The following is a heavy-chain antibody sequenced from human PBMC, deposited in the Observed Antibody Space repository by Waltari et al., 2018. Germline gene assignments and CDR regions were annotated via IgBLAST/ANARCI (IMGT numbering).Heavy chain of an antibody. CDR3: ARDRSLGYCSSTSCYTPYYYYGMDV. CDR1: GGTFSSYA. CDR2: IIPILGIA. J-gene: IGHJ6*02. D-gene: IGHD2-2*02. Sequence: QVQLVQSGAEVKKPGSSVKVSCKASGGTFSSYAISWVRQAPGQGLEWMGRIIPILGIANYAQKFQGRVTITADKSTSTAYMELSSLRSEDTAVYYCARDRSLGYCSSTSCYTPYYYYGMDVWGQGTTVTVSS. V-gene: IGHV1-69*09.